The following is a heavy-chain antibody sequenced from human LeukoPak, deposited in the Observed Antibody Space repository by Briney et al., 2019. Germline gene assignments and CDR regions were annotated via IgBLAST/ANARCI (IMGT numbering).Heavy chain of an antibody. CDR2: INPNSGGT. Sequence: ASVTVSCKASGYTFTGYYMHWVRQAPGQGLERMGWINPNSGGTNYALKFQGRVTMTRDTSISTAYMEVSSLRSDDTAVYCCARDSGGYSVDHWGQGTLVTVSS. V-gene: IGHV1-2*02. CDR1: GYTFTGYY. D-gene: IGHD1-26*01. J-gene: IGHJ4*02. CDR3: ARDSGGYSVDH.